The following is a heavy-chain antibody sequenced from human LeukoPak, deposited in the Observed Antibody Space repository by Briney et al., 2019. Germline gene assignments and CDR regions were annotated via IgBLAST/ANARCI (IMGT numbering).Heavy chain of an antibody. CDR1: GYTFTSYY. Sequence: ASVKVSCKASGYTFTSYYMHWVRQAPGQGLEWMGIINPSGGSTSYAQKFQGRVTMTEDTSTDTAYMELSSLRSEDTAVYYCEGYYYDSSGYAFDIWGQGTMVTVSS. CDR2: INPSGGST. V-gene: IGHV1-46*01. CDR3: EGYYYDSSGYAFDI. D-gene: IGHD3-22*01. J-gene: IGHJ3*02.